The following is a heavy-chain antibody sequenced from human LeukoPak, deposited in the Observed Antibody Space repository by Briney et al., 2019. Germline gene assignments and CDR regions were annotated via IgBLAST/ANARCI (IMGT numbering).Heavy chain of an antibody. CDR2: INHSGST. CDR1: GGSFSGYY. CDR3: ARARGIVVVPAALFDP. Sequence: SETLSLTCAVYGGSFSGYYWSWIRQPPGKGLEWIGEINHSGSTNYNPSLKSRVTISVDTSKNQFSLKLSSVTAADTAVYYCARARGIVVVPAALFDPWGQGTLVTVSS. J-gene: IGHJ5*02. V-gene: IGHV4-34*01. D-gene: IGHD2-2*01.